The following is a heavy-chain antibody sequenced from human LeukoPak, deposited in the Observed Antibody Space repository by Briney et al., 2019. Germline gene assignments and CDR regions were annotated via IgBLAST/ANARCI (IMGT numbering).Heavy chain of an antibody. D-gene: IGHD2-2*01. J-gene: IGHJ5*02. Sequence: GECLKISCKGAGYSFTSYWIGWGRQMPGKDVEWLGIIYTGDSDTRYSPSFQGEGTTSADKSISTAYLQWSSLKASDTAMYYCARGGYCSSTSCYEENWFDPWGQGTLVTVSS. CDR2: IYTGDSDT. CDR1: GYSFTSYW. V-gene: IGHV5-51*01. CDR3: ARGGYCSSTSCYEENWFDP.